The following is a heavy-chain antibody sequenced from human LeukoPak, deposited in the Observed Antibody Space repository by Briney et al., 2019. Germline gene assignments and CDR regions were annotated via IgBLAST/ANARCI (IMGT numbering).Heavy chain of an antibody. J-gene: IGHJ5*02. CDR1: GGSISSYY. D-gene: IGHD6-13*01. CDR2: IYYTGTT. V-gene: IGHV4-59*12. Sequence: SETLSLTCTVSGGSISSYYWSWIRQPPGKGLEWIGYIYYTGTTNYNPSLKSRVTISVDTSKNQFSLKLGSVTAADTAVYYCARDDRIAATRRLSWFDPWGQGTLVTVSS. CDR3: ARDDRIAATRRLSWFDP.